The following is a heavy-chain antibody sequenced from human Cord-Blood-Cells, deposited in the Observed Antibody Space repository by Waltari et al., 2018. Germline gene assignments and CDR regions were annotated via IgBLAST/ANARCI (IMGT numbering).Heavy chain of an antibody. CDR2: MNPNSGNT. CDR1: GYPFTSSA. CDR3: ARGRYSSSWYYYYYYGMDV. J-gene: IGHJ6*02. Sequence: QVQLVQSGAEVKNPGASVKVSCQPSGYPFTSSAINWVGQATEQGLEWTGGMNPNSGNTGYAQKFQGRVTMTRNNSISTAYMELSSLRSEDTAVYYCARGRYSSSWYYYYYYGMDVWGQGTTVTVSS. D-gene: IGHD6-13*01. V-gene: IGHV1-8*01.